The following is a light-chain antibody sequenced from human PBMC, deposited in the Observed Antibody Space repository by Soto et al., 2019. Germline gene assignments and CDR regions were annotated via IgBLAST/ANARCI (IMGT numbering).Light chain of an antibody. V-gene: IGKV1-5*03. Sequence: DIQMTQSPSTLSGSVGDRVTITCRASQTISSCLAWYQQKPGKAPKLLIYKASTLKSGVPSRFSGSGSGTESTLTISSLQPDDFATYYCQHYNSYSEAFGQGTKVDI. J-gene: IGKJ1*01. CDR1: QTISSC. CDR3: QHYNSYSEA. CDR2: KAS.